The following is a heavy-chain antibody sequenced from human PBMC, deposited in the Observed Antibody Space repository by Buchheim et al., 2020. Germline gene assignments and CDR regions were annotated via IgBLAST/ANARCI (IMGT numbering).Heavy chain of an antibody. J-gene: IGHJ4*02. CDR3: ARLIAATGTNFDS. D-gene: IGHD6-6*01. CDR2: ITGSGDST. Sequence: EVQLLESGGGLVQPGGSLRLSCAASGFTFSNFAMSWVRQASGRGLEWVSTITGSGDSTYNTDSVKGRFTISRDNSKNHLLLQMNSLRAEDTAVYFCARLIAATGTNFDSWGQGTL. CDR1: GFTFSNFA. V-gene: IGHV3-23*01.